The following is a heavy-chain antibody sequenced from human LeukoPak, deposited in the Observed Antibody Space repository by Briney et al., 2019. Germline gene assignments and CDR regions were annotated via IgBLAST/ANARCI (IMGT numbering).Heavy chain of an antibody. Sequence: GGSLRLSCAVSGLNFSNHSMSWVRQAPGKGLEWVSSISSSSSYIYYADSAKGRFTISRDSAKNSLYLQMNSLRAEDTAVYYCASGSGSYSGVDYWGQGTLVTVSS. J-gene: IGHJ4*02. V-gene: IGHV3-21*01. D-gene: IGHD1-26*01. CDR2: ISSSSSYI. CDR3: ASGSGSYSGVDY. CDR1: GLNFSNHS.